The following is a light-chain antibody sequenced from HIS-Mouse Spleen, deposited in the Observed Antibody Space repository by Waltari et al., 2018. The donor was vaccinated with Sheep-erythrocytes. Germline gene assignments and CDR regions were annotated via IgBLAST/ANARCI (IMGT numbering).Light chain of an antibody. CDR1: SRDVCGSYE. Sequence: QSALTQPRSVSGSPGQSVTIPCPGTSRDVCGSYELPWYQQHPGKAPKLMIYDVSKRPSGVPDRFSGSKSGNTASLTISGLQAEDEADYYCCSYAGSYNHVFATGTKVTVL. CDR3: CSYAGSYNHV. J-gene: IGLJ1*01. V-gene: IGLV2-11*01. CDR2: DVS.